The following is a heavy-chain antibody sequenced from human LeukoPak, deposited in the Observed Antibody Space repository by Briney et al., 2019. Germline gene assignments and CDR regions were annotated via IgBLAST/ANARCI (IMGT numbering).Heavy chain of an antibody. D-gene: IGHD4-17*01. CDR3: AKYGDYWYFDL. CDR1: GFTFSSYW. J-gene: IGHJ2*01. Sequence: GGSLRLSCAASGFTFSSYWMHWVRQAPGKGLVWVSRINSDGSSTNYADSVKGRFTISRDNAKNTLYLQMNSLGAEDTAVYYCAKYGDYWYFDLWGRGTLVTVSS. CDR2: INSDGSST. V-gene: IGHV3-74*01.